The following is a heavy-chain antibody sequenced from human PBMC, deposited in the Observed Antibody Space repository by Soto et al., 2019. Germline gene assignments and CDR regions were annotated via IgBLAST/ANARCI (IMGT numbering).Heavy chain of an antibody. Sequence: SLRLSCAASGFTFSSYGMHWVRQAPGKGLEWVAVIRYSGSNKYYADSVKGRFTISRDNAKNSLYLQMNSLRAEDTAVYYCARIQLAYDAFDIWGQGTMVTVS. CDR1: GFTFSSYG. CDR2: IRYSGSNK. V-gene: IGHV3-33*01. J-gene: IGHJ3*02. D-gene: IGHD6-6*01. CDR3: ARIQLAYDAFDI.